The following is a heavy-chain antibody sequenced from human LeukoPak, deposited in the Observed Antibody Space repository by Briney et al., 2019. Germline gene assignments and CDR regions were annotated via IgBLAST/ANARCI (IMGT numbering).Heavy chain of an antibody. CDR1: GFSFSSYW. CDR2: ISPDGVST. D-gene: IGHD1-26*01. Sequence: PGGSLRLSCAASGFSFSSYWMHWVRQVPGKGLVWVSRISPDGVSTSYVDSVKGRITISRGNSKNTLYLQMNSLRVEDTAVYYCAKPTGTYSGSCFDYWGQGTLVSVSS. J-gene: IGHJ4*02. CDR3: AKPTGTYSGSCFDY. V-gene: IGHV3-74*01.